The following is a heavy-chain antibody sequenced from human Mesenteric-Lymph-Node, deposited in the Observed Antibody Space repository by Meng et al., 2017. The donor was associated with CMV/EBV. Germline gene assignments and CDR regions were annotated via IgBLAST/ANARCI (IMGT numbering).Heavy chain of an antibody. D-gene: IGHD2-2*01. CDR1: GFTFSSYA. CDR3: AKVPIVVVPAAISD. V-gene: IGHV3-23*01. Sequence: GESLKISCAASGFTFSSYAMNWVRQAPGKGLEWVSAISGSGAATFYADSVKGRFTISRDNSKSTLYLQMNSLRVEDTAVYYCAKVPIVVVPAAISDWGQGTLVTVSS. CDR2: ISGSGAAT. J-gene: IGHJ4*02.